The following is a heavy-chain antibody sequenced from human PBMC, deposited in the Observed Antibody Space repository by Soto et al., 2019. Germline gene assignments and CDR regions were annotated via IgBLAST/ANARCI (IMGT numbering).Heavy chain of an antibody. J-gene: IGHJ4*02. CDR1: GFTFTNAW. CDR2: IKSKTDGETA. V-gene: IGHV3-15*07. D-gene: IGHD6-13*01. Sequence: EVQLVESGGGLVKPGGSLRLSCAASGFTFTNAWMYWVRQGPGKGLEWVGRIKSKTDGETADYAAPVKGRFTISRDDSKNTLYLQMNSLKSEDTAVYYCTTRTGGSSWYWGFDYWGQGILVTVSS. CDR3: TTRTGGSSWYWGFDY.